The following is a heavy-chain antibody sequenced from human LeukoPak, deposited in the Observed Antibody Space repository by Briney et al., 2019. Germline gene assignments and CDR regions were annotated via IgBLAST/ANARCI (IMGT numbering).Heavy chain of an antibody. CDR2: ISGSGGTT. CDR3: AIVVAARQGTIDP. CDR1: GFTFSSFD. J-gene: IGHJ5*02. V-gene: IGHV3-23*01. D-gene: IGHD6-6*01. Sequence: GGSLRRSCAASGFTFSSFDMSWARHAQGQGLEWVSAISGSGGTTYYAVSVKGRFTISRDNAKSTLYVQMNSLRAEDTVVYYCAIVVAARQGTIDPWGQGTLVTISS.